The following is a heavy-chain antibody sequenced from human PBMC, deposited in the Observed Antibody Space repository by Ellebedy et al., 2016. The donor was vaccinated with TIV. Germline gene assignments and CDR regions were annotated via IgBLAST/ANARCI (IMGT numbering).Heavy chain of an antibody. CDR3: ARTVSYSSGWYGY. J-gene: IGHJ4*02. D-gene: IGHD6-19*01. CDR1: GYTFTSYS. CDR2: VSGYNGDT. V-gene: IGHV1-18*01. Sequence: AASVKVSCKTAGYTFTSYSITWVRQAPGQGLEWMGWVSGYNGDTNSAQKFQGRVTMTADRSTSTAYMELSSLRTEDTAVFYCARTVSYSSGWYGYWGQGTLVTVSS.